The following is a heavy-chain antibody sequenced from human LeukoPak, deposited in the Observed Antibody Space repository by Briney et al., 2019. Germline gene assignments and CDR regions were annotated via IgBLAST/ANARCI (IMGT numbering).Heavy chain of an antibody. V-gene: IGHV3-21*01. CDR2: IVGSGISI. CDR3: ASQMGLEY. D-gene: IGHD6-6*01. J-gene: IGHJ4*02. Sequence: GGSLRLSCAASGFTFSSYNMHWVRQAPGKGLEWVSSIVGSGISIYYADSVKGRFTISRDNAKNSLSLQMSSLRAEDTAVYYCASQMGLEYRGQGALVTVSS. CDR1: GFTFSSYN.